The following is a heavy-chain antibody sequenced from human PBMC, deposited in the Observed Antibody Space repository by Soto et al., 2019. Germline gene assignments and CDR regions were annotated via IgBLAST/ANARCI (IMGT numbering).Heavy chain of an antibody. CDR1: GYTFTSYY. V-gene: IGHV1-46*01. D-gene: IGHD6-6*01. J-gene: IGHJ4*02. CDR2: INPSGGST. CDR3: ARGGHRIAARPGLHY. Sequence: QEELVQSGAEVKKPGASVKVSCKASGYTFTSYYMHWVRQAPGQGLEWMGIINPSGGSTSYAQKFQGRVTMTRDTSTSTVYMELSSLRSEDTAVYYCARGGHRIAARPGLHYWGQGTLVTVSS.